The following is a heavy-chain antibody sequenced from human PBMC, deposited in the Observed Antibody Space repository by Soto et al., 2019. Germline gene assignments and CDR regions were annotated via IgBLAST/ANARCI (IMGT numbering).Heavy chain of an antibody. CDR1: GYSLTSYW. V-gene: IGHV5-10-1*01. CDR2: INPADSYN. J-gene: IGHJ6*02. CDR3: ARLGHDYSNSGMDV. Sequence: GESLKISCKGSGYSLTSYWISWVRRMPGKGLEWMGKINPADSYNNYSPSFQGHVTISVDKSISTAYLQWSSLKASDTAMYYCARLGHDYSNSGMDVWGQGTTVTVSS. D-gene: IGHD4-4*01.